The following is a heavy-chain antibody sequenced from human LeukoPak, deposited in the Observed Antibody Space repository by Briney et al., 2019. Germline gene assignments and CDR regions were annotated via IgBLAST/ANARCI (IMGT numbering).Heavy chain of an antibody. J-gene: IGHJ4*02. CDR2: ISAYNGNT. CDR1: GYTFNTYG. V-gene: IGHV1-18*01. CDR3: ARDVSAGNSEFFDY. Sequence: ASVKVSCKASGYTFNTYGINWVRQAPGQGLEWRGWISAYNGNTDYAQKFQGRVTMTTDTSTSTAYMELRSLRSDDTAVYFCARDVSAGNSEFFDYWGQGTLVTVSS. D-gene: IGHD4-23*01.